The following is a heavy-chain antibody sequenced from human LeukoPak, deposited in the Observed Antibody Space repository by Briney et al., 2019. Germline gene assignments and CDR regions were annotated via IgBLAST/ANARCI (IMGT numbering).Heavy chain of an antibody. Sequence: SETLSLTCTVSGGSISSYYWSWIRQPPGKGLKWIGYIYYSGSTNYNPSLKSRVTISVDTSKNQFSLKLSSVTAADTAVYYCARRIVVVDNWFDPWGQGTLVTVSS. J-gene: IGHJ5*02. CDR2: IYYSGST. V-gene: IGHV4-59*01. CDR1: GGSISSYY. D-gene: IGHD3-22*01. CDR3: ARRIVVVDNWFDP.